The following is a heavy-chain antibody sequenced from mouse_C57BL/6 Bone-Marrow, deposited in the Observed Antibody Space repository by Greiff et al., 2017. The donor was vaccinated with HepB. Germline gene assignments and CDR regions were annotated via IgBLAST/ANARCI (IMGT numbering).Heavy chain of an antibody. Sequence: VQLQQSGPELVKPGASVKISCKASGYTFTDYYMNWVKQSHGKSLEWIGDINPNNGGTSYNQKFKGKATLTVDKSSSTAYMELRSLTSEDSAVYNCARGSLRRRSWFAYWGQGTLVTVSA. CDR3: ARGSLRRRSWFAY. CDR2: INPNNGGT. CDR1: GYTFTDYY. J-gene: IGHJ3*01. D-gene: IGHD2-12*01. V-gene: IGHV1-26*01.